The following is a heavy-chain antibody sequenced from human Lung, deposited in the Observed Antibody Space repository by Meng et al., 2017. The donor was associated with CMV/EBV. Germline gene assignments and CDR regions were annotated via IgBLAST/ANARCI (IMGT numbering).Heavy chain of an antibody. CDR3: SRHRDSSVHYFGWFDP. V-gene: IGHV4-39*01. CDR1: GGPISSSDYY. Sequence: SETLSLTCTVSGGPISSSDYYWVWIRQPPGKGLEWIGTIFYRGNTYYNPSLKSRVTISVDTSKNQFSLKLSPVTAADTAVYYCSRHRDSSVHYFGWFDPWGQGTLVTVSS. CDR2: IFYRGNT. D-gene: IGHD3-22*01. J-gene: IGHJ5*02.